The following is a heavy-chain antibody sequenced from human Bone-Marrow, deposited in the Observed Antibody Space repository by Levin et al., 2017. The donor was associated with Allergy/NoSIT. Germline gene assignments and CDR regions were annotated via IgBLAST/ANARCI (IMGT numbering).Heavy chain of an antibody. CDR1: GYTFTAYY. CDR2: INPKSGGT. Sequence: GGSLRLSCKASGYTFTAYYMHWVRQAPGEGLEWMGWINPKSGGTKYAEKFQGRVTMTRDTSISTAYMELSSLRSDDTAVYYWARERGEGATSDWFHPWGQGTLVTVSS. D-gene: IGHD1-26*01. J-gene: IGHJ5*02. V-gene: IGHV1-2*02. CDR3: ARERGEGATSDWFHP.